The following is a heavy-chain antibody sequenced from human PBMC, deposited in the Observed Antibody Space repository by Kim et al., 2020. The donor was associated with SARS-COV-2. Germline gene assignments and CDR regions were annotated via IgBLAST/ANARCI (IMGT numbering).Heavy chain of an antibody. J-gene: IGHJ5*02. CDR2: ISGSGRST. D-gene: IGHD3-10*01. Sequence: GGSLRLSCAASGFTFSNYAMSWVRQAPGKGLEWVSAISGSGRSTYHADSVKGRLTISRDNSKSILYLQMNSLRAEDTAVYYCAKDEIAMVRGVLNPWGQGNLVTVSS. CDR3: AKDEIAMVRGVLNP. CDR1: GFTFSNYA. V-gene: IGHV3-23*01.